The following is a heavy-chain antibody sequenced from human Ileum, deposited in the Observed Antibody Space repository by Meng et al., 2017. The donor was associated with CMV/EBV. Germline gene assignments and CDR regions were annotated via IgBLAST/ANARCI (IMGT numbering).Heavy chain of an antibody. V-gene: IGHV6-1*01. CDR2: TYYRSKWYN. Sequence: LRLSCAISGDRVSSNNAAWNWVRQSPSRGLEWLGRTYYRSKWYNDYAASVKSRITINPDTSKNQFSPQLNSVTPEDTALYYCARGLPNYYYYGMDVWGQGTTVTVSS. J-gene: IGHJ6*02. D-gene: IGHD2-21*02. CDR3: ARGLPNYYYYGMDV. CDR1: GDRVSSNNAA.